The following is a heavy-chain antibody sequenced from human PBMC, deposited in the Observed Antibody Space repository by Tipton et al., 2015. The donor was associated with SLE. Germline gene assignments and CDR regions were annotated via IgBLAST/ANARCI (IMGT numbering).Heavy chain of an antibody. CDR1: GGSFSGYY. Sequence: LRLSCAVYGGSFSGYYWSWIRQPPGQGLEWIGEINHSRSTNYNPSLKSRVTISIDTSKNQFSLKLSAVTAADTAVYYCARGKEHQLVPVVGGFDLWGRGTLVTVSS. V-gene: IGHV4-34*01. CDR3: ARGKEHQLVPVVGGFDL. D-gene: IGHD6-13*01. J-gene: IGHJ2*01. CDR2: INHSRST.